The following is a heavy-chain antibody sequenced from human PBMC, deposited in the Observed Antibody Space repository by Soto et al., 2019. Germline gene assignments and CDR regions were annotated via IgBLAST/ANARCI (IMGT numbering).Heavy chain of an antibody. Sequence: QVQLVQSGAEVKKPGASVKVSCKASGYTFTSYAINWVRQATGQGLEWMGWMNPNSGNTGYAQKFQGRVTMTRNTSISTLSMELVSLRSGDTAVYYCARETTSYGMDVWGQGTTVTVSS. CDR3: ARETTSYGMDV. CDR1: GYTFTSYA. D-gene: IGHD1-1*01. V-gene: IGHV1-8*01. J-gene: IGHJ6*02. CDR2: MNPNSGNT.